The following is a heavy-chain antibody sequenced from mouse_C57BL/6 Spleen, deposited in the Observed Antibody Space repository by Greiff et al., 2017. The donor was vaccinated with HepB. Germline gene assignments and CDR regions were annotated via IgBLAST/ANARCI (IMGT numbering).Heavy chain of an antibody. CDR3: ARGYDGYYVGVFAY. Sequence: EVQLVESGGGLVQSGRSLRLSCATSGFTFSDFYMEWVRQAPGKGLEWIAASRNKANDYTTEYSASVKGRFIVARDTSQSILYLQMNALRADDTAIYYCARGYDGYYVGVFAYWGQGTLVTVSA. CDR1: GFTFSDFY. J-gene: IGHJ3*01. V-gene: IGHV7-1*01. CDR2: SRNKANDYTT. D-gene: IGHD2-3*01.